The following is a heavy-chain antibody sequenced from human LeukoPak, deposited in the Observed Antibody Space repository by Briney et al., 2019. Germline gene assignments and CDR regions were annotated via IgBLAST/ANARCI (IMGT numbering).Heavy chain of an antibody. CDR3: ARPLSGSSSWHGDAFDI. Sequence: SETLSLTCTVSGGSISSSTYYWGWIRQPPGKGLEWIGCQYDSGSTYYNASLKSRVTISADTSKNQFSLKLSSVTAADTAVYYCARPLSGSSSWHGDAFDIWGQGTMVTPSS. CDR2: QYDSGST. V-gene: IGHV4-39*01. CDR1: GGSISSSTYY. D-gene: IGHD6-13*01. J-gene: IGHJ3*02.